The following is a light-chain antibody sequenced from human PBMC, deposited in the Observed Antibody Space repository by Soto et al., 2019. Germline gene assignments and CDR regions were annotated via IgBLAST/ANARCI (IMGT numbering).Light chain of an antibody. CDR1: QSLLHSDGSTY. CDR3: RQATHYQPYT. Sequence: DVVMTQTPLSSPVTLGQPASISCRSSQSLLHSDGSTYLSWLHQRPGQPARLLIYKVSNRFSGVPDRCSSSRAGTEDTLKISSMEDEEDGIYYCRQATHYQPYTFGQGTKLEIK. J-gene: IGKJ2*01. V-gene: IGKV2-24*01. CDR2: KVS.